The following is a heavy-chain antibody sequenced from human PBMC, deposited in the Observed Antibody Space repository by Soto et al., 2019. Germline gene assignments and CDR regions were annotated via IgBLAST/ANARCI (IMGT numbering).Heavy chain of an antibody. Sequence: GESLKISCKGSGYSFTSYWIGWVRQMPGKGLEWMGIIYPGDSDTRYSPSFQGQVTISADKSISTTYLQWSSLKASDTAMYYCARQIVVVPAAMMDAFDIWGQGTMVTVSS. V-gene: IGHV5-51*01. CDR3: ARQIVVVPAAMMDAFDI. CDR1: GYSFTSYW. J-gene: IGHJ3*02. CDR2: IYPGDSDT. D-gene: IGHD2-2*01.